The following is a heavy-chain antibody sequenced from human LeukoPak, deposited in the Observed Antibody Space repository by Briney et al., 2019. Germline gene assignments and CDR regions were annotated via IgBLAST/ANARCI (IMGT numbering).Heavy chain of an antibody. CDR1: RFVFSTYA. J-gene: IGHJ4*02. V-gene: IGHV3-23*01. D-gene: IGHD4/OR15-4a*01. CDR2: ISGSGSST. CDR3: ARPSVLGPNTDY. Sequence: GGSLRLSCAASRFVFSTYAMSWVRQAPGKGLEWVSAISGSGSSTYYAGSVKGRFTISRDNAKKSLFLQMNSLRADDTAVYYCARPSVLGPNTDYWGQGTLVTVSS.